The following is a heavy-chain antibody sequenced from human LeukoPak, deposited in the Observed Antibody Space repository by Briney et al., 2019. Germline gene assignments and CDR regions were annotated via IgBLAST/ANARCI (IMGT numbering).Heavy chain of an antibody. CDR1: GYTFTGYY. J-gene: IGHJ3*02. V-gene: IGHV1-2*02. D-gene: IGHD3-10*01. Sequence: ASVKVSCKASGYTFTGYYMHWVRQAPGQGLGWMGWINPNSGGTNYAQKFQGRVTMTRDTSISTAYMELSRLRSEDTAVYYCARGLLSGFRDAFDIWGQGTMVTVSS. CDR3: ARGLLSGFRDAFDI. CDR2: INPNSGGT.